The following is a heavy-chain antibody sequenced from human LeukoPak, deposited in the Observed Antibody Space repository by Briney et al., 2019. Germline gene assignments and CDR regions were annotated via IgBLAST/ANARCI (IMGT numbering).Heavy chain of an antibody. D-gene: IGHD6-6*01. CDR3: ARRLVLGYYYYYYMDV. CDR1: GGSINSHSYY. Sequence: PSETLSLTCTVSGGSINSHSYYWGWIRQPPGKGLEWIGSIYYSGSTYYNPSLKSRVTISVDTSKNQFSLKLSSVTAADTAVYYCARRLVLGYYYYYYMDVWGKGTTVTGSS. J-gene: IGHJ6*03. CDR2: IYYSGST. V-gene: IGHV4-39*07.